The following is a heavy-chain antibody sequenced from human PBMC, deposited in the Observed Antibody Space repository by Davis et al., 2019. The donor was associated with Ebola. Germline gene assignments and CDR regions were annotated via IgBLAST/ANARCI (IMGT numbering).Heavy chain of an antibody. V-gene: IGHV3-74*01. CDR3: ARGATVVKALDY. CDR1: GCTFSRLW. CDR2: INSDGSRT. J-gene: IGHJ4*02. Sequence: GESLKTSCAASGCTFSRLWTHWVRQGPGKGLVWVSRINSDGSRTSYADSVKGRFTISRDNAKNTLYLQMNSLRAEDTVVYYCARGATVVKALDYWGQGTLVTVSS. D-gene: IGHD4-23*01.